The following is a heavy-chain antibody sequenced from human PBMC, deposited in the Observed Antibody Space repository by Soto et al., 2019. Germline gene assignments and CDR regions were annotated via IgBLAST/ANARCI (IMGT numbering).Heavy chain of an antibody. CDR3: ARDLRGIARFSWSDDAFDI. Sequence: EVQLVESGGGLIQPGGSLRLSCAASGFTVSSNYMSWVRQAPGKGLEWVSVIYSGGSTYYADSVKGRFTISRDNSKNTLYLQMNSLRAEDTAVYYCARDLRGIARFSWSDDAFDIWGQGTMVTVSS. CDR2: IYSGGST. J-gene: IGHJ3*02. V-gene: IGHV3-53*01. D-gene: IGHD6-13*01. CDR1: GFTVSSNY.